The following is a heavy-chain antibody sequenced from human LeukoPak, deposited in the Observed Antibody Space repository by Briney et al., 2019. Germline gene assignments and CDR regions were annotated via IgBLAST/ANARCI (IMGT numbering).Heavy chain of an antibody. D-gene: IGHD5-12*01. V-gene: IGHV4-59*01. CDR3: ARGLVLATDDAFDI. Sequence: SETLSLTCTVSGGSIRSYFWSWLRQPPGKGLEWIGYIWDTEITDYDPSLKSRVTISLDTSKNHFSLKLRSVTAADTALYFCARGLVLATDDAFDIWGQGTLVTVSS. CDR2: IWDTEIT. CDR1: GGSIRSYF. J-gene: IGHJ3*02.